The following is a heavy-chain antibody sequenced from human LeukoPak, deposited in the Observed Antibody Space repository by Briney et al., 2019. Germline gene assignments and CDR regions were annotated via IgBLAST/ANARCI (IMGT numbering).Heavy chain of an antibody. D-gene: IGHD3-22*01. V-gene: IGHV4-34*01. J-gene: IGHJ4*02. CDR1: GGSFSGYY. CDR2: INHSGST. CDR3: ARPEYYYDSSGYPAGRFFDY. Sequence: SETLSLTCAAYGGSFSGYYWSWIRQPPGKGLEWIGEINHSGSTNYNPSLKSRVTISVDTSKNQFSLKLSSVTAADTAVYYCARPEYYYDSSGYPAGRFFDYWGQGTLVTVSS.